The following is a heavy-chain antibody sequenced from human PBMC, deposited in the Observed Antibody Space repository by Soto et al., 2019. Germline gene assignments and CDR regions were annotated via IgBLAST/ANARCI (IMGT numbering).Heavy chain of an antibody. J-gene: IGHJ4*02. D-gene: IGHD3-22*01. Sequence: ASVKVTCKASGYTFTSYYIHWVRQAPGQGLEWMGWINPITGGTNYAPKFQGRVTMTRDTSITTAYMELSRLRSDDTAVYYCARNYYDSSDRDYLDYWGQGTPVTVSS. V-gene: IGHV1-2*02. CDR2: INPITGGT. CDR3: ARNYYDSSDRDYLDY. CDR1: GYTFTSYY.